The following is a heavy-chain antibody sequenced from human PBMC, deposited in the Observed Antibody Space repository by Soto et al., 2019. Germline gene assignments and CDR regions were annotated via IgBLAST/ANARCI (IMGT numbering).Heavy chain of an antibody. Sequence: ASVKVSCKASGYTFTSYDINWVRQATGQGLEWMGWMNPNSGNTGYAQKFQGRVTMTRNTSISTAYMELSSLRSEDTAVYYCAGLGEIFGVVTADAFDIWGQGTMVTVS. CDR2: MNPNSGNT. CDR1: GYTFTSYD. J-gene: IGHJ3*02. V-gene: IGHV1-8*01. D-gene: IGHD3-3*01. CDR3: AGLGEIFGVVTADAFDI.